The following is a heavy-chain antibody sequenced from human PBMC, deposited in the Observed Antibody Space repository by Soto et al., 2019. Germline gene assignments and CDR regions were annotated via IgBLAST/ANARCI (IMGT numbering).Heavy chain of an antibody. Sequence: VGSLRLSCASSVFTFTTYGMNCVRQAPGKWLEWVAVVSYDGSNKLYADSVRGRFAISRDNSKNTLYLQMDSLRPEDTAVYYCAKDRGYCSSTICFNISDFEDWGQGAPVTVSS. CDR3: AKDRGYCSSTICFNISDFED. CDR2: VSYDGSNK. D-gene: IGHD2-2*01. J-gene: IGHJ4*02. CDR1: VFTFTTYG. V-gene: IGHV3-30*18.